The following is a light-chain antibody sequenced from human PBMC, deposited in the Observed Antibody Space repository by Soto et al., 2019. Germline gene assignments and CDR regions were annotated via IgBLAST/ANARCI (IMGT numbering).Light chain of an antibody. J-gene: IGLJ2*01. Sequence: QSVLTQPPSVSAAPRQTVTISCSGSRSNVGINYVAWYQQLPGAAPKLLIYDTNKRPSGIPDRFSGSKSGTSATLDITGLQTGDEADYYCVTWDNTLTAVVFGGGTKL. CDR2: DTN. CDR1: RSNVGINY. V-gene: IGLV1-51*01. CDR3: VTWDNTLTAVV.